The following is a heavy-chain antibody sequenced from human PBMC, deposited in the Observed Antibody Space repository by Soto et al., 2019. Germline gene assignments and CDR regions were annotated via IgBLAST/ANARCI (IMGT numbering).Heavy chain of an antibody. Sequence: SVKGSCKASGYGFSVYYMHWVRQAPGQGLEWMGWINPNSGGTNYAQKFQGRVTMTRDTSISTAYMELSRLRSDDTAVYYCARGGERWLQWLPNTYYYYGMDVWGQGPTVTVSS. V-gene: IGHV1-2*02. CDR1: GYGFSVYY. J-gene: IGHJ6*02. D-gene: IGHD3-16*01. CDR3: ARGGERWLQWLPNTYYYYGMDV. CDR2: INPNSGGT.